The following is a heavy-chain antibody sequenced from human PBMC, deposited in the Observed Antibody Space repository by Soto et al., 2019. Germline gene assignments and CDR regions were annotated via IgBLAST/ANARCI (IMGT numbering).Heavy chain of an antibody. D-gene: IGHD2-2*01. CDR1: GSSIRSKSYS. V-gene: IGHV4-39*01. CDR2: FYYSENT. J-gene: IGHJ6*02. Sequence: SETLSLTCSVSGSSIRSKSYSWGWIRQPPGKGLEWIGTFYYSENTYYNPSLKSRVTISVDTSKNQFSLKLSFVTAADTAVYYCAKLAGYCSGNSCHGDYAMDVWGQGTTVT. CDR3: AKLAGYCSGNSCHGDYAMDV.